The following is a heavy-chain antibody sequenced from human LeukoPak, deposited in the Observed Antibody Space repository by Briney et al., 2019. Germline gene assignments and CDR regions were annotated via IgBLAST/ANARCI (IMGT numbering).Heavy chain of an antibody. CDR3: ARVRYNLDY. CDR2: INHSGSA. J-gene: IGHJ4*02. D-gene: IGHD1-1*01. CDR1: GGSFSGYY. Sequence: SETLSLTCAVSGGSFSGYYWSLIRQPTGKGLEWIGEINHSGSANYNPSLKSRVTISVDMAKNQFSLKMTSVTAADTAVYYCARVRYNLDYWGQGTLVTVSS. V-gene: IGHV4-34*01.